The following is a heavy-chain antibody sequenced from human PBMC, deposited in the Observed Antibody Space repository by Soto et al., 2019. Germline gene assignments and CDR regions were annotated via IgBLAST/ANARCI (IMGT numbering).Heavy chain of an antibody. V-gene: IGHV4-30-4*01. J-gene: IGHJ4*02. D-gene: IGHD7-27*01. Sequence: PSETLSLSCSVSGGSISSGDYYWNWIRQPPGKGLEWIGHIYYSGSTYYNSSLKSRVTISLDTSKNQFSLKLSSVTAADTAVYYCASVTATGDRVYWGQGTLVTGSS. CDR3: ASVTATGDRVY. CDR2: IYYSGST. CDR1: GGSISSGDYY.